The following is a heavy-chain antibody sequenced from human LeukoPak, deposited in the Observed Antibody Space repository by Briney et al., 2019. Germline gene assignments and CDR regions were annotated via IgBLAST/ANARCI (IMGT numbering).Heavy chain of an antibody. Sequence: SETLSLTCTVSGGSISSSSYYWGWLRQPPGKGLEWIGSIYYSGSTYYNPSLKSRVTISVDTSKNQFSLKLSSVSAADTAVYYCARHVDSSGWYRSYFDYWGQGTLVTVSS. V-gene: IGHV4-39*01. CDR1: GGSISSSSYY. D-gene: IGHD6-19*01. CDR2: IYYSGST. J-gene: IGHJ4*02. CDR3: ARHVDSSGWYRSYFDY.